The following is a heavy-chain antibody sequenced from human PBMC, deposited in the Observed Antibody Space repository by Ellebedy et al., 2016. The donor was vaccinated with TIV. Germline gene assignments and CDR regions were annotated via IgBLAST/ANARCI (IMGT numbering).Heavy chain of an antibody. CDR3: AKRETHSSGWLHFDY. J-gene: IGHJ4*02. V-gene: IGHV3-23*01. D-gene: IGHD6-19*01. CDR2: VSGSGDNT. Sequence: PGGSLRLSCAASGFTFSNYAMSWVRQAPGKGLEWVSTVSGSGDNTHYADSVKGRFTISRDNSKNTLYLQMNILRAEDTAVYYCAKRETHSSGWLHFDYWGQGTLVTVSS. CDR1: GFTFSNYA.